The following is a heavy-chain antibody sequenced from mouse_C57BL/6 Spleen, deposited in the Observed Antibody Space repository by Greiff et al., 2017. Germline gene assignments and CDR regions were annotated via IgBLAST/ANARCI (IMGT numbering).Heavy chain of an antibody. CDR3: ARRGYYGSSPWFAY. V-gene: IGHV1-55*01. Sequence: QVQLQQPGAELVKPGASVKMSCKASGYTFTSYWITWVKQRPGQGLEWIGDIYPGSGSTNYNEKFKSKATLTVDTASSTAYMQLRSLTSEDSAVYYCARRGYYGSSPWFAYWGQGTLVTVSA. CDR2: IYPGSGST. J-gene: IGHJ3*01. CDR1: GYTFTSYW. D-gene: IGHD1-1*01.